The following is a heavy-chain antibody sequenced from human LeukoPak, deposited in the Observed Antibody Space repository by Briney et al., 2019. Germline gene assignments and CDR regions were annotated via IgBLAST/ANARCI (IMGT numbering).Heavy chain of an antibody. Sequence: GGSLRLSCAASGFAVTSEYLTWVRQAPGKGLEWVSTISGSGGRTYYADSVKGRFTISRDNSKNTLYLQMNSLRVEDTAVYYCAKHPTQWEGFDYWGQGTLVTVSS. CDR2: ISGSGGRT. CDR1: GFAVTSEY. J-gene: IGHJ4*02. V-gene: IGHV3-23*01. D-gene: IGHD1-26*01. CDR3: AKHPTQWEGFDY.